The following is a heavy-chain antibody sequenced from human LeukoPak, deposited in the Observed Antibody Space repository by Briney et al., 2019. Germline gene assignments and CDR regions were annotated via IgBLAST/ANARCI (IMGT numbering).Heavy chain of an antibody. J-gene: IGHJ5*02. CDR2: IIPIFGTA. V-gene: IGHV1-69*13. Sequence: ASVKVSCKASGGTFSSYAISWVRQAPGQGLEWMGGIIPIFGTANYAQKFQGRVTITADESTSTPYMELSSLRSEDTAVYYCARGEQLTHNWFDPWGQGTLVTVSS. D-gene: IGHD6-13*01. CDR3: ARGEQLTHNWFDP. CDR1: GGTFSSYA.